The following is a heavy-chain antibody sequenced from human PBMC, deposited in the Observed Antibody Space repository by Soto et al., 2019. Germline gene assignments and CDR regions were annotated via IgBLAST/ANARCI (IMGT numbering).Heavy chain of an antibody. J-gene: IGHJ4*02. CDR3: ARDRDDYGSGNYYNRIDF. CDR1: GGIFSTYA. D-gene: IGHD3-10*01. Sequence: QVQLVQSGAEVKKPGSSVKVECKAPGGIFSTYAISWLRRAPGQGLEWRGGIIPIFGTPNYAQRFQGRVTITADESTSTAYMELSRLRSEDTAVYYCARDRDDYGSGNYYNRIDFWGQGTLVTVSS. V-gene: IGHV1-69*01. CDR2: IIPIFGTP.